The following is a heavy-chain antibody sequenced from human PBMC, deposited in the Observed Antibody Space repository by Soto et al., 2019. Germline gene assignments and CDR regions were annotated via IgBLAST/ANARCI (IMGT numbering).Heavy chain of an antibody. Sequence: SMKVSCKASGGTFSSYRINWVRQAPGQGLECVGGIVPIYRTADYAQKFQGRVTITADESARKSYMELRSLKSQGKAGYYCVRDCLAMLSSSWGQGTLVTVS. CDR3: VRDCLAMLSSS. V-gene: IGHV1-69*13. J-gene: IGHJ1*01. D-gene: IGHD6-13*01. CDR2: IVPIYRTA. CDR1: GGTFSSYR.